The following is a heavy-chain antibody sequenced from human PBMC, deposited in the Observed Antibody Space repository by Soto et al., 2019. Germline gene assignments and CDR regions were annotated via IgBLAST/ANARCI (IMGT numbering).Heavy chain of an antibody. D-gene: IGHD3-16*02. CDR3: AKTHYDYVWGSCRPDAFDI. Sequence: RSLTCIVSGGSISSSSYYWGWIRQPPGKGLEWIGSIYYSGSTYDNPSLKSRVTISVDTSKNQISLNLSSVTAADTAVYYCAKTHYDYVWGSCRPDAFDIWGQGTMVTVSS. J-gene: IGHJ3*02. V-gene: IGHV4-39*01. CDR2: IYYSGST. CDR1: GGSISSSSYY.